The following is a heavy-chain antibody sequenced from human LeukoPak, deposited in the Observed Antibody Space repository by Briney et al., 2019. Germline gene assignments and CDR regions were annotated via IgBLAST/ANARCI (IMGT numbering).Heavy chain of an antibody. D-gene: IGHD2-2*02. V-gene: IGHV7-4-1*02. Sequence: GASVKVSYKASGYTFTTYGMNWVRQAPGQGLEWMGWINSNTGNPTYAQGFTGRFVFSLDTSVSTAYLQISSLKTEDTAVYYCVPSNTYYFEYWGQGTLVTVSS. J-gene: IGHJ4*02. CDR2: INSNTGNP. CDR1: GYTFTTYG. CDR3: VPSNTYYFEY.